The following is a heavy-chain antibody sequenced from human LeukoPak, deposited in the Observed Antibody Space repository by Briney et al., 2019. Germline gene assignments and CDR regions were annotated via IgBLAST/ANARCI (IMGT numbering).Heavy chain of an antibody. V-gene: IGHV4-38-2*02. D-gene: IGHD6-13*01. J-gene: IGHJ4*02. Sequence: SETLSLTCTVSGYSISSGYYWGWIRQPPGKGLEWIGSIYHSGSTYYNPSLKSRVTMSVDTSKNQFSLKLSSVTAADTAVYYCARGGSSRPFDYWGQGTLVTVSS. CDR1: GYSISSGYY. CDR3: ARGGSSRPFDY. CDR2: IYHSGST.